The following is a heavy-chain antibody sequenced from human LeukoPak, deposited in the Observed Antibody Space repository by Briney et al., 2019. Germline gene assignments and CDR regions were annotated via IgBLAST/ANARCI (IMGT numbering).Heavy chain of an antibody. Sequence: SETLSLTCAVYGGSFSGYYWSWIRQPPGKGLEWIGEINHSGSTNYNPSLKSRVTISVDTSKNQFSLKLSSVTAADTAVYYCARAGDGYNYFDYWGQGTLVTDSS. CDR1: GGSFSGYY. D-gene: IGHD5-24*01. CDR3: ARAGDGYNYFDY. CDR2: INHSGST. V-gene: IGHV4-34*01. J-gene: IGHJ4*02.